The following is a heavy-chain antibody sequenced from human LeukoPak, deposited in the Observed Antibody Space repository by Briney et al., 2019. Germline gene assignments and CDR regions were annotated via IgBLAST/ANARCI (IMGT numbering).Heavy chain of an antibody. J-gene: IGHJ6*02. Sequence: GGSLRLSCAASGFTFSDYYMSWIRQAPGKGLEWVSYISSSGSTIYYADSVKGRFTISRDNSKNTLYLQMNSLRAEDTAVYYCARKGQWLVEDYYYSMDVWGQGTTVTVSS. CDR1: GFTFSDYY. V-gene: IGHV3-11*04. D-gene: IGHD6-19*01. CDR3: ARKGQWLVEDYYYSMDV. CDR2: ISSSGSTI.